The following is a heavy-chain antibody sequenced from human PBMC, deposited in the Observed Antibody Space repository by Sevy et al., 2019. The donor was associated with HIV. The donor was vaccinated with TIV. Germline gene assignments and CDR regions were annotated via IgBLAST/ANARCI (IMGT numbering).Heavy chain of an antibody. D-gene: IGHD3-22*01. V-gene: IGHV3-23*01. CDR3: AKDAYYYNSSGYSMSQWYYGMDV. Sequence: GGSLRLSCAASGFTFNTYAMGWVRQAPGKGLEWVSDLSGSGRDTYYADSVKGRFTISRDNSKNTVYLQMNSLRAEDTAVYYCAKDAYYYNSSGYSMSQWYYGMDVWGQGTTVTVSS. J-gene: IGHJ6*02. CDR1: GFTFNTYA. CDR2: LSGSGRDT.